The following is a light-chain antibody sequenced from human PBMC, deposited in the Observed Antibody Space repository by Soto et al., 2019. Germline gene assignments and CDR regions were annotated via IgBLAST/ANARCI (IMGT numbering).Light chain of an antibody. V-gene: IGKV3D-20*01. Sequence: EIVLTQSPATLSLSPGERATLSCGASQSVTTHLAWYQQKPGQAPRLLIYDASNRATGIPARFSGSGSGTDFTLTISSLEPEDFAVYYCQQYGGSPRTFGQGTKVDIK. CDR2: DAS. J-gene: IGKJ1*01. CDR1: QSVTTH. CDR3: QQYGGSPRT.